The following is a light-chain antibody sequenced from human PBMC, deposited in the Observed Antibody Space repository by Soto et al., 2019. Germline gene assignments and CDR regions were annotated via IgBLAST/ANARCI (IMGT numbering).Light chain of an antibody. J-gene: IGKJ1*01. CDR1: QGISNY. V-gene: IGKV1-27*01. Sequence: DIQMTQSPSSLSASVGDTVTITCRASQGISNYLAWYQQQPGQVPNLLIYAASTLQSGVPSRFSGRGSGTDFTLTISSLRPEDVATYYCQKYNNAPRTFGQGTKVEI. CDR2: AAS. CDR3: QKYNNAPRT.